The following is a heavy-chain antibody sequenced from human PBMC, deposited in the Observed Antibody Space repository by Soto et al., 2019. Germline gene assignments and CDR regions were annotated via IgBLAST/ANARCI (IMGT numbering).Heavy chain of an antibody. CDR3: AGVTWFRGMDV. D-gene: IGHD3-10*01. CDR2: TYYRYKWYN. V-gene: IGHV6-1*01. CDR1: GDSVSGDSAA. J-gene: IGHJ6*04. Sequence: SQTLSLTWVLSGDSVSGDSAAWNWIMQSPSRGLEWLGRTYYRYKWYNDYAVSVKSRITINPDTSKNQFSLHLHSVTPEDTSVYYCAGVTWFRGMDVWAKGTPVTASS.